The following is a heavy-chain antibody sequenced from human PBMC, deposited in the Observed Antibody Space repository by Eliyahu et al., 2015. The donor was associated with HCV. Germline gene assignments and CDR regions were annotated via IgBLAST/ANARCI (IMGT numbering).Heavy chain of an antibody. D-gene: IGHD7-27*01. V-gene: IGHV4-4*07. J-gene: IGHJ6*02. CDR2: IYTSGST. Sequence: QVQLQESGPGLVKPSETLSLTCAVSXGSISSYYWSWIRQPAGKGLEWIGRIYTSGSTNYNPSLKSRVTMSVDTSKNQFSLKLSSVTAADTAVYYCAREGATGDAAYYYYYGMDVWGQGTTVTVSS. CDR1: XGSISSYY. CDR3: AREGATGDAAYYYYYGMDV.